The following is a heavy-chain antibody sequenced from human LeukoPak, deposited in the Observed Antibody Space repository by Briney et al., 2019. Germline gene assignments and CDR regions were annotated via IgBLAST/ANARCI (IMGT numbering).Heavy chain of an antibody. D-gene: IGHD3-9*01. CDR3: VALRYFDWLPNY. CDR2: IYYSGST. J-gene: IGHJ4*02. Sequence: SETLSLTCTVSGGSISSSSYYWGWIRQPPGKGLEWIGSIYYSGSTYYNPSLKSRVTISVDTSKNQFSLKLSSATAADTAVYYCVALRYFDWLPNYWGRGTLVTVSS. V-gene: IGHV4-39*07. CDR1: GGSISSSSYY.